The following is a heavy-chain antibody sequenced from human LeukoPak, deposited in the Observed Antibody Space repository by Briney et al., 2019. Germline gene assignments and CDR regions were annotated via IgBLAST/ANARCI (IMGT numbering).Heavy chain of an antibody. V-gene: IGHV4-39*07. CDR2: IYYSGST. J-gene: IGHJ4*02. Sequence: SETLSLTCTVSGGSISSGRYYWSWLRQPPGKGLEWIGSIYYSGSTYYSPSLKSRITVSLDTSKNQFSLKLSSVTAADTAVYYCARDKTFEVVNFFDSWGQGTLVTVSS. CDR3: ARDKTFEVVNFFDS. D-gene: IGHD3-3*01. CDR1: GGSISSGRYY.